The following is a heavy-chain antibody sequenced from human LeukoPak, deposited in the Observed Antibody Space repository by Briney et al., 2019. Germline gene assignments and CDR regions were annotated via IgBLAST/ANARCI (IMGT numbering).Heavy chain of an antibody. CDR1: GFTFSSYS. J-gene: IGHJ6*02. Sequence: GRSLRLSCAASGFTFSSYSMHWVRQAPGKGLEWVAVISYDGSNEYYADSVKGRFTISRDNPKNTLYLQMNSLRAEDTAVYYCARDRSDYSIKYYYYYGMDVWGQGTTVTVSS. CDR2: ISYDGSNE. CDR3: ARDRSDYSIKYYYYYGMDV. D-gene: IGHD3-16*01. V-gene: IGHV3-30-3*01.